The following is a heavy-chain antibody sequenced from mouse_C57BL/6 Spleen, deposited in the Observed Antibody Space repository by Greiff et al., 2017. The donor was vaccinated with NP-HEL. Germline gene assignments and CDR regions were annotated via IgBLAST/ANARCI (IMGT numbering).Heavy chain of an antibody. D-gene: IGHD1-1*01. Sequence: VQLQESGAELVKPGASVKMSCKASGYTFTTYPIEWMKQNHGKSLEWIGNFHPYNDDTKYNEKFKGKATLTVEKSSSTVYLELSRLTSDDSAVYYCARRNYYGSSSYYFDYWGQGTTLTVSS. CDR1: GYTFTTYP. CDR2: FHPYNDDT. V-gene: IGHV1-47*01. CDR3: ARRNYYGSSSYYFDY. J-gene: IGHJ2*01.